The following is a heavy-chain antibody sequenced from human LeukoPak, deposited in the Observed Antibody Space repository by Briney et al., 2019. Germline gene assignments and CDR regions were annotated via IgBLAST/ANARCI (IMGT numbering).Heavy chain of an antibody. CDR2: IWDDGSKK. D-gene: IGHD2-15*01. Sequence: GESLRLSCAASGFTFSSYGMHWVRQAPGKGLEWVAVIWDDGSKKYYADSVKGRFTISRNNSKNTLYLQMNSLRAEDTAVYYCAKNQNLPSSRYCSGGSCYSLGYFDYWGQGTLVTVAS. J-gene: IGHJ4*02. V-gene: IGHV3-30*02. CDR1: GFTFSSYG. CDR3: AKNQNLPSSRYCSGGSCYSLGYFDY.